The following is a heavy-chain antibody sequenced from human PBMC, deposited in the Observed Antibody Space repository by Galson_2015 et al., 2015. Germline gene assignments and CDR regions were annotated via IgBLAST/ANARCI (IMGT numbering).Heavy chain of an antibody. Sequence: SLRLSCAASGFTFSSYGMHWVRQAPGKGLEWVAVIWYDGSNKYYADSVKGRFTISRDNSKNTLYLQMNSLRAEDTAVYYCARGGELSSGDAFDIWGQGTMVTVSS. V-gene: IGHV3-33*01. D-gene: IGHD1-26*01. CDR2: IWYDGSNK. J-gene: IGHJ3*02. CDR3: ARGGELSSGDAFDI. CDR1: GFTFSSYG.